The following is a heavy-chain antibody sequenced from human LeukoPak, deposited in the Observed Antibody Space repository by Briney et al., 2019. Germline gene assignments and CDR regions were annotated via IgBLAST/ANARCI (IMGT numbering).Heavy chain of an antibody. D-gene: IGHD3-22*01. CDR1: GFTLDDYG. CDR2: INWNGGRT. Sequence: RTGGSLRLSCAASGFTLDDYGMSWVRQAPGKGLEWVSGINWNGGRTGYADSVKGRFTISRDNAKNSLYLQMNSLRAEDTALYYCAREYYDSSGYRVEAFDIWGQGTMVTVSS. V-gene: IGHV3-20*04. J-gene: IGHJ3*02. CDR3: AREYYDSSGYRVEAFDI.